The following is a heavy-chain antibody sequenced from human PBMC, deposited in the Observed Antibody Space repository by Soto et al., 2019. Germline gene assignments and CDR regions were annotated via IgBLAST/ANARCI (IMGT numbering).Heavy chain of an antibody. CDR2: INPNSGGT. CDR3: ARGGIAAAGPTRYYYYYYGMDV. Sequence: VASVKVSCKASGYTFTGYYMHWVRQASGQGLEWMGWINPNSGGTNYAQKFQGRVTMTRDTSISTAYMELSRLRSDDTAVYYCARGGIAAAGPTRYYYYYYGMDVRGQGTKVTVPS. CDR1: GYTFTGYY. V-gene: IGHV1-2*02. D-gene: IGHD6-13*01. J-gene: IGHJ6*02.